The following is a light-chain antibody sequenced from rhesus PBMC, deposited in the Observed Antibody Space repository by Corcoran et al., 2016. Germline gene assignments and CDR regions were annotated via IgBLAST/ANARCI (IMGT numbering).Light chain of an antibody. CDR1: SSDIGGYNG. J-gene: IGLJ1*01. V-gene: IGLV2-38*01. Sequence: QSALTQPPSVSKSLGQSVTLSCTGTSSDIGGYNGVSWYQQHPGTAPRLLIYEVSKRPSGVSDRFSGSKSGNTASLTISGIPAEDEADYSSGSYRSGSTYIFGAGTRRTVL. CDR3: GSYRSGSTYI. CDR2: EVS.